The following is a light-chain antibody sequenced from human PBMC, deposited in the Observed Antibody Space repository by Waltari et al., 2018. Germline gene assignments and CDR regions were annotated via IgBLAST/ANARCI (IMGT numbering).Light chain of an antibody. V-gene: IGLV3-19*01. Sequence: SSELTQDPAVSVALGQTVRITCQGDGLRISYASWYQQRPGQAPILVIYGKANRPSGIPDRFSGSSSGNTASLTITGAQAEDEADYYCNSRDSSGDQPVIFGGGTKLTVL. CDR2: GKA. CDR3: NSRDSSGDQPVI. J-gene: IGLJ2*01. CDR1: GLRISY.